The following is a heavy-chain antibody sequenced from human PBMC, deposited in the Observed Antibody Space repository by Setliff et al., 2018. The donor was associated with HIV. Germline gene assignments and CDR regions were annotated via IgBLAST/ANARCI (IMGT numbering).Heavy chain of an antibody. V-gene: IGHV4-31*03. CDR3: ARLGTRTVAADADFDS. J-gene: IGHJ4*02. D-gene: IGHD2-15*01. CDR2: IHYTGTT. CDR1: GASISSGGYY. Sequence: SETLSLTCTVSGASISSGGYYWSWIRQHPVKGLEWIGYIHYTGTTFYNPSLESRLIISLDTPKNQFSLRLTSVTAADTAVYYCARLGTRTVAADADFDSWGQGALVTVSS.